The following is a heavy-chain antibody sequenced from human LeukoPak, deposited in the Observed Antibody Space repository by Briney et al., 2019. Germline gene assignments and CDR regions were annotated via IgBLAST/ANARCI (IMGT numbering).Heavy chain of an antibody. CDR2: IYYSGST. D-gene: IGHD2-2*01. V-gene: IGHV4-39*07. CDR1: GGSISSSSYY. CDR3: ARELSARDIVVVPAAIRTNWFDP. J-gene: IGHJ5*02. Sequence: SETLSLTCTVSGGSISSSSYYWGWIRQPPGKGLEWIGGIYYSGSTYYNPSLKSRVTISVDTSKNQFSLKLSSVTAADTAVYYCARELSARDIVVVPAAIRTNWFDPWGQGTLVTVSS.